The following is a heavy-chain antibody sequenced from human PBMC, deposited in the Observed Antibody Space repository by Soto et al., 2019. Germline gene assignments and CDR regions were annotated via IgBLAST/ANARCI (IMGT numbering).Heavy chain of an antibody. CDR1: GFTFSSYA. D-gene: IGHD2-2*01. Sequence: GGSLRLSCAASGFTFSSYAMSWVRQAPGKGLEWVSAISGSGGSTYYADSVKGRFTISRDNSKNTLYLQMNSLRAEDTAVYYCAKDASRGYQLLFDYYYYYYMDVWGKGTTVTVSS. CDR2: ISGSGGST. CDR3: AKDASRGYQLLFDYYYYYYMDV. J-gene: IGHJ6*03. V-gene: IGHV3-23*01.